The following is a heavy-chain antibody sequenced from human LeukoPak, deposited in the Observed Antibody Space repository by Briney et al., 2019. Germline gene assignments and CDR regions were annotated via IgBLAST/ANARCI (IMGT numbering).Heavy chain of an antibody. D-gene: IGHD3-16*01. V-gene: IGHV3-7*01. CDR1: GFMFSSSW. CDR3: ARMGSYGPYYYHYMDV. Sequence: GGSLRLSCAASGFMFSSSWMSWVRQAPGKGLEWVANIKQDGSERNYVDSLKVRFTISRDNAKNSLYLQMNSLRVEDTAVYYCARMGSYGPYYYHYMDVWGKGTTVTVSS. CDR2: IKQDGSER. J-gene: IGHJ6*03.